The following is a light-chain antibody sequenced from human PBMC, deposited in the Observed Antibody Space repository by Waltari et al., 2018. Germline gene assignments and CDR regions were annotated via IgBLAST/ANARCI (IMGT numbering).Light chain of an antibody. J-gene: IGKJ1*01. CDR1: QSIRIW. CDR3: LQYSSSPRT. Sequence: DIQMTQSPSSLSASVGDTVTITCRASQSIRIWLAWYQQKPGKAPKVLIYQASSLQSGVPSRFSGSGSGTDFTLTISSLQPEDFGIYYCLQYSSSPRTFGQGTKVEIK. CDR2: QAS. V-gene: IGKV1-12*01.